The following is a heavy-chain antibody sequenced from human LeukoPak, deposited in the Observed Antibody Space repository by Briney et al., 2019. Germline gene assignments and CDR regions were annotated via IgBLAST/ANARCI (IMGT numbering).Heavy chain of an antibody. V-gene: IGHV4-59*12. CDR3: ARVGAAAGWADY. J-gene: IGHJ4*02. CDR2: IYYSGST. CDR1: GGSISSYY. Sequence: SETLSLTCTVSGGSISSYYWSWIRQPPGKGLEWIGYIYYSGSTNYNPSLKSRVTISVDTSKNQFSLKLSSVTAADTAVYYCARVGAAAGWADYWGQGTLVTVSS. D-gene: IGHD6-13*01.